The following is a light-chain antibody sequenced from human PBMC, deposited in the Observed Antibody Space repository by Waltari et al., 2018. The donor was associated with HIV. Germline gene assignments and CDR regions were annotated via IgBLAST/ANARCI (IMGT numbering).Light chain of an antibody. CDR3: QQYINWPLYT. Sequence: EIVMTQTPATLSVSPGDRVALSCRASHGISTNLAWCQQKTGQAPRRLIYDASTRATDIPARFSGRGSGTEFTLTISSVQSEDFAIYYCQQYINWPLYTLGQGTKLEIK. J-gene: IGKJ2*01. CDR1: HGISTN. CDR2: DAS. V-gene: IGKV3-15*01.